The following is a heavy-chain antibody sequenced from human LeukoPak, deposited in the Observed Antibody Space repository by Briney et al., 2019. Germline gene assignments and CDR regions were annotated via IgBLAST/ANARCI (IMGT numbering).Heavy chain of an antibody. CDR1: GGTFSSYS. J-gene: IGHJ4*02. CDR2: IIPIFGTA. V-gene: IGHV1-69*05. CDR3: ARGTPFIAAAGISYFDY. Sequence: ASVKVSCKASGGTFSSYSITWVRQAPGQGLEWMGGIIPIFGTANYAQKLQGRVTMTTDTSTSTAYMELRSLRPDDTAVYYCARGTPFIAAAGISYFDYWGQGTLVTVSS. D-gene: IGHD6-13*01.